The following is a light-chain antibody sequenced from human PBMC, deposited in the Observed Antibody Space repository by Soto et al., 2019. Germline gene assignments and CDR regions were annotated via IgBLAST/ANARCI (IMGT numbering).Light chain of an antibody. CDR3: LQTYSPPWT. Sequence: DIQMTQSPSSLSASVGDRVTITCRASQSISSYLNWYEQKPGKAPKILIYAASSLHGGVPSRFSGSGSGTIFTLTISSLQPEDVATYFCLQTYSPPWTFGQGTKVE. CDR2: AAS. J-gene: IGKJ1*01. CDR1: QSISSY. V-gene: IGKV1-39*01.